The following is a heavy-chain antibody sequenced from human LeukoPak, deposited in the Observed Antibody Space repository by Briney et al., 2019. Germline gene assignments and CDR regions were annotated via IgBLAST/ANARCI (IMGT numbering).Heavy chain of an antibody. J-gene: IGHJ5*02. D-gene: IGHD2-15*01. CDR1: GDSVSSHSAA. V-gene: IGHV6-1*01. CDR2: TYYRSKWYN. CDR3: AANLGYCSGGSCFSWFDP. Sequence: PSQTLSLTCAISGDSVSSHSAAWNWIRQSPSRGLEWLGRTYYRSKWYNDYAVSVKSRITINPDTSKHQFSLQLNSVTPEDTAVYFCAANLGYCSGGSCFSWFDPWGQGTLVTVSS.